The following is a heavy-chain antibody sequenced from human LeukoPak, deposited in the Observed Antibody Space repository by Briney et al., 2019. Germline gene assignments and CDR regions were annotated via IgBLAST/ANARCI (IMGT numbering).Heavy chain of an antibody. J-gene: IGHJ4*02. CDR3: ARKSSNSGTYSY. CDR1: GYTFTDYY. CDR2: INPKNGDI. D-gene: IGHD3-10*01. V-gene: IGHV1-2*02. Sequence: GASVKVSCKASGYTFTDYYLHWVRQAPGQGLEWMGWINPKNGDIDCAQKFQGRVTMTRDTSITTAYMELSRLRSDDTAVYYCARKSSNSGTYSYWGQGTLVTVSS.